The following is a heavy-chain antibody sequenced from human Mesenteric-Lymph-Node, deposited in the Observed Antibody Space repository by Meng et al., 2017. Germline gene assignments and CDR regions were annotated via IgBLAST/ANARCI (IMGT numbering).Heavy chain of an antibody. D-gene: IGHD6-19*01. CDR1: GFTFDDYG. CDR3: ARFLSIAVAGRWYAFDI. V-gene: IGHV3-20*04. J-gene: IGHJ3*02. CDR2: INWNGGST. Sequence: LTGAASGFTFDDYGMSWVRQAPGKGLEWVSGINWNGGSTGYADSVKGRFTISRDNAKNSLYLQMNSLRAEDTALYYCARFLSIAVAGRWYAFDIWGQGTMVTVSS.